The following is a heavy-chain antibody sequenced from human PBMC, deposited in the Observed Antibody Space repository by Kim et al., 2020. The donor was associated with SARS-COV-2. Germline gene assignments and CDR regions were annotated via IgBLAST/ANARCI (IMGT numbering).Heavy chain of an antibody. CDR2: ISNDGIRQ. V-gene: IGHV3-30*04. D-gene: IGHD3-10*01. CDR1: GFTFWTYA. J-gene: IGHJ3*02. Sequence: GGSLRLSCAASGFTFWTYAMHWVRQAPGKGLEWVAVISNDGIRQFYVDSVKGRFTISRDNSKNTVSLQMDNLTPEDTALYYCARRKSAGVPANAFDIWGQGTIVTVS. CDR3: ARRKSAGVPANAFDI.